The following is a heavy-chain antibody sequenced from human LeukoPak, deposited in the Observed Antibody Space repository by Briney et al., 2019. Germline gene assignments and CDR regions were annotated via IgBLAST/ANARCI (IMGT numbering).Heavy chain of an antibody. J-gene: IGHJ5*02. Sequence: SVKVSCKASGGTFSSYAISWVRQAPGQGLEWMGGIIPIFGTANYAQKFQGRVTITADESTSTAYMELSSLRSEDTAVYYCARDLDQLPTVGGFDPWGQGTLVTVSP. CDR3: ARDLDQLPTVGGFDP. D-gene: IGHD2-2*01. CDR1: GGTFSSYA. CDR2: IIPIFGTA. V-gene: IGHV1-69*01.